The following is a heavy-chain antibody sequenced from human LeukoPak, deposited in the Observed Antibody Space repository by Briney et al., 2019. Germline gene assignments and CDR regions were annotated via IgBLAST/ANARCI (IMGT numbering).Heavy chain of an antibody. CDR3: AKVLIADSYYDSTGAHDGFDM. Sequence: GGSLRLSCAVSGFTFSAYSMNWVRQAPGKGLEWLSSISSSSRYINYADSVKGRLSISGDNAKNSVFLQMNSLSAEDTAVYYCAKVLIADSYYDSTGAHDGFDMWGQGTMVTVSS. J-gene: IGHJ3*02. D-gene: IGHD3-22*01. CDR1: GFTFSAYS. V-gene: IGHV3-21*06. CDR2: ISSSSRYI.